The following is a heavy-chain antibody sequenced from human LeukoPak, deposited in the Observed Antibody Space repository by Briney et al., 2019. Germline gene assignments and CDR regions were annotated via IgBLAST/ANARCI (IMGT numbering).Heavy chain of an antibody. V-gene: IGHV1-2*06. J-gene: IGHJ4*02. CDR3: ARDYRWLVWGMAVAGRVLDY. CDR1: GYTFTGYY. Sequence: ASVKVSCKASGYTFTGYYMHWVRQAPGQGLEWMGRINPNSGGTNYAQKFQGRVTMTRDTSISTAYMELSRLRSDDTAVYYCARDYRWLVWGMAVAGRVLDYWGQGTLVTVSS. CDR2: INPNSGGT. D-gene: IGHD6-19*01.